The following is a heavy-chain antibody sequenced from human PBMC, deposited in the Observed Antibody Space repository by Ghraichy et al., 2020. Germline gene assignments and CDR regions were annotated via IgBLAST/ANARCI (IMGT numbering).Heavy chain of an antibody. CDR3: ARVPPYYDFWSGASY. CDR2: IYPNSGGT. CDR1: GYTFTGYY. D-gene: IGHD3-3*01. J-gene: IGHJ4*02. V-gene: IGHV1-2*02. Sequence: ASVKVSCKASGYTFTGYYIYWVRQAPGQGLEWMGWIYPNSGGTKFAQKFQGRVTMTRDTSISTAYMELSRLTSDDTTVYYCARVPPYYDFWSGASYWGPGTLVTVSS.